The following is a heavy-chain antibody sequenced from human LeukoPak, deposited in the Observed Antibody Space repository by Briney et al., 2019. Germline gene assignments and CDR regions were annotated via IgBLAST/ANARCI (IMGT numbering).Heavy chain of an antibody. CDR2: ISYDGSNK. CDR1: GFTFSSYA. J-gene: IGHJ4*02. Sequence: HPGGSLRLSCAASGFTFSSYAMHWVRQAPGKGLEWVAVISYDGSNKYYADSVKGRFTISRDNSKNTLYLQMNSLRAEDTAVYYCARVGCSSTSCYMPFDYWGQGTLVTVSS. D-gene: IGHD2-2*02. V-gene: IGHV3-30-3*01. CDR3: ARVGCSSTSCYMPFDY.